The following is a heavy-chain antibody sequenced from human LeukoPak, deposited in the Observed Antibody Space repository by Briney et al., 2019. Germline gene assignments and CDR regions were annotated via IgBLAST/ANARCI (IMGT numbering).Heavy chain of an antibody. CDR1: GFTFSYYW. V-gene: IGHV3-7*03. CDR3: ASKGCTGGNCKHYFDY. J-gene: IGHJ4*02. D-gene: IGHD2-8*02. Sequence: PGGSLRLSCAASGFTFSYYWMSWVRQAPGKGLEWVANIKQDGSEEYYVDSVKGRFTISRDNAKNLLYLQMNSLRAEDTAVYYCASKGCTGGNCKHYFDYWGQGTLVTVAS. CDR2: IKQDGSEE.